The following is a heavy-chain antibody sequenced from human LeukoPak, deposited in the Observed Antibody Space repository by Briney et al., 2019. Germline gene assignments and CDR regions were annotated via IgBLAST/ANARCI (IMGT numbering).Heavy chain of an antibody. Sequence: GGSLRLSCAASGFTFSSYSMNWVRQAPGKGLEWDSSISSSSSYIYYADSVKGRFTISRDNAKNSLYLQMNSLRAEDTAVYYCARDQISYSGSSHFDYWGQGTLVTVSS. CDR1: GFTFSSYS. V-gene: IGHV3-21*01. D-gene: IGHD1-26*01. J-gene: IGHJ4*02. CDR3: ARDQISYSGSSHFDY. CDR2: ISSSSSYI.